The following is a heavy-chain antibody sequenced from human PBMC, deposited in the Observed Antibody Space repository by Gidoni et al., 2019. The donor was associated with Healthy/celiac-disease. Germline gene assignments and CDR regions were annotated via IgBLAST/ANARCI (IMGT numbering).Heavy chain of an antibody. CDR2: IYYSGST. CDR3: ARPSHGADDYVPDY. V-gene: IGHV4-39*01. Sequence: QLQLQESGPGLVKPSETLSLTCTVSGGSISSRSYYWGWIRQPPGKGLAWIGSIYYSGSTYYNPSRKSRVTISVDTSKNQCSLKLSSVTAADTAVYYCARPSHGADDYVPDYWGQGTLVTVSS. CDR1: GGSISSRSYY. J-gene: IGHJ4*02. D-gene: IGHD3-16*01.